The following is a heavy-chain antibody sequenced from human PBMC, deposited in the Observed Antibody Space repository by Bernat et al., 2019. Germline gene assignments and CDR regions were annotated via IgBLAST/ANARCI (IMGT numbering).Heavy chain of an antibody. V-gene: IGHV3-23*01. Sequence: EVHLLESGGGLVQPGGSLRLSCAAAGFTFSGHAMSWVRRVPGKGLQWVSYISSSGGTTYYADSVKGRFTISRDNFKNTLYLQMNSLRAEDTALYHCAKHPCLLGSGWGRPSDCWGQGTLVTVSS. J-gene: IGHJ4*02. D-gene: IGHD6-19*01. CDR2: ISSSGGTT. CDR1: GFTFSGHA. CDR3: AKHPCLLGSGWGRPSDC.